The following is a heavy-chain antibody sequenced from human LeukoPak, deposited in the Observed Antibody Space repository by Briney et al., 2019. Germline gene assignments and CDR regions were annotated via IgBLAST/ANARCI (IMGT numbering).Heavy chain of an antibody. CDR1: GLPYRINA. CDR3: AGPRHAYGDFRNPPDY. V-gene: IGHV3-23*01. D-gene: IGHD4-17*01. J-gene: IGHJ4*02. CDR2: ISSGSTYT. Sequence: GGSVSLSCAASGLPYRINAMHCARQARGRALVEVSYISSGSTYTYYADFLKGRFSISRDNFKNTPYMRMNSLRADDTAVYYCAGPRHAYGDFRNPPDYWGQGILVTVSS.